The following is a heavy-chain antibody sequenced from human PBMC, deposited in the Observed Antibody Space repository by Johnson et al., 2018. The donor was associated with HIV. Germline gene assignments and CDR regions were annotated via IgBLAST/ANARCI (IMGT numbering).Heavy chain of an antibody. CDR1: GFTFSTYG. D-gene: IGHD1-26*01. Sequence: QVQLVESGGGVVQPGRSLRLSCVASGFTFSTYGMQWVRQAPGKRLEWVAVIWYDGSNKYYADSVKGRLTLSRDNSKNTLYLQMNRLRAEDTAVYSCAKWGSMRATSAFDIWGQGTMVTVSS. J-gene: IGHJ3*02. CDR3: AKWGSMRATSAFDI. V-gene: IGHV3-33*06. CDR2: IWYDGSNK.